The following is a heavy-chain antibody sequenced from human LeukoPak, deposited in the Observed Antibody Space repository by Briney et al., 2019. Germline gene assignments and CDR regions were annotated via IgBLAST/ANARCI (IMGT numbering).Heavy chain of an antibody. J-gene: IGHJ5*02. Sequence: GGSLRLSCAASGFTFSSYAMSWVRQAPGKGLEWVSAISGSGGSTYYADSVKGRFTISRDNSKNTLYLQMNSPRAEDTAVYYCANTVWFHCSSTSCYTSWFDPWGQGTLVTVSS. CDR1: GFTFSSYA. V-gene: IGHV3-23*01. CDR3: ANTVWFHCSSTSCYTSWFDP. D-gene: IGHD2-2*02. CDR2: ISGSGGST.